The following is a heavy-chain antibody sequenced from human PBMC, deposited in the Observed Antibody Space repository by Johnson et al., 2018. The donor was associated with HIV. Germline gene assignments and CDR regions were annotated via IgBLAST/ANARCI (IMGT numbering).Heavy chain of an antibody. CDR3: ANDLILDAFNI. Sequence: QVQLVESGGGVVQPGRSLRLSCAASGFTFTNYGMHWVRQAPGKGLEWVSFIRYDRSNKYYADSVRGRFTISRDNSKNTLYLQMNSLRADDTAVYYCANDLILDAFNIWGQGTMVTVSS. CDR1: GFTFTNYG. J-gene: IGHJ3*02. D-gene: IGHD2-21*01. CDR2: IRYDRSNK. V-gene: IGHV3-30*02.